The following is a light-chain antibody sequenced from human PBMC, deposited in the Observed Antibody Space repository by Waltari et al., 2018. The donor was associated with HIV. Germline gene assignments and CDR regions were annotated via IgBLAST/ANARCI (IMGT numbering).Light chain of an antibody. V-gene: IGKV1-39*01. CDR1: QSINSY. Sequence: DIQMTQSPSSLSASVGDRVTITCLASQSINSYVNWYQQKPGKAPKLLIYAASCLQSGVPSRCSGSGSGTDVTLTISSLQPEDFATYYGQQSYSTPSLTFGGGTKVEIK. J-gene: IGKJ4*01. CDR2: AAS. CDR3: QQSYSTPSLT.